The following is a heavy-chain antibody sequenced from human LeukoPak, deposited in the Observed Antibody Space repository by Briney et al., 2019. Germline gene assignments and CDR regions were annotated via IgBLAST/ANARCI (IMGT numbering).Heavy chain of an antibody. Sequence: PGGSLRLSCAASGFSVTNNYMSWVRQAPGKGLEWVSVIYSGGSTYYADSVKGRFTISRDNSKNMLFLQMNSLRVEDTAIYYCAKVKVVGYSTFDYWGQGALVTVSS. CDR2: IYSGGST. CDR1: GFSVTNNY. CDR3: AKVKVVGYSTFDY. D-gene: IGHD2-8*01. V-gene: IGHV3-66*01. J-gene: IGHJ4*02.